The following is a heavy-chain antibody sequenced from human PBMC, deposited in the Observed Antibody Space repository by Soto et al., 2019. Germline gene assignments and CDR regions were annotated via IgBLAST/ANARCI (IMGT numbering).Heavy chain of an antibody. CDR3: ARVHVMVVAGSTFDY. D-gene: IGHD6-19*01. CDR2: IYHGGTT. Sequence: AETWSLTCAVSGYSLISASYWGWIRQPPGKGPELIASIYHGGTTFYNPSLKSRVTISVDTSKNHYSLKLRSVTAGDTAVYYCARVHVMVVAGSTFDYWGPGTLVTVSS. V-gene: IGHV4-38-2*01. J-gene: IGHJ4*01. CDR1: GYSLISASY.